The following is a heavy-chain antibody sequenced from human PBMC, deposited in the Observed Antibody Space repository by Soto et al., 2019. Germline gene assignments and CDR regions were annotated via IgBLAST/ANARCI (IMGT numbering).Heavy chain of an antibody. Sequence: LSLKSSVSAGYIRGVYYPWICIRNASGNGLEWIGRVYTTGSTNYNPSLMSRVTLSVDTSRNPFSLSLRSVTAADTAVYYCARDFNFIFDDFADMRWNFDPWGQGTLVTVSS. CDR2: VYTTGST. D-gene: IGHD3-3*02. CDR3: ARDFNFIFDDFADMRWNFDP. J-gene: IGHJ5*02. V-gene: IGHV4-61*02. CDR1: AGYIRGVYYP.